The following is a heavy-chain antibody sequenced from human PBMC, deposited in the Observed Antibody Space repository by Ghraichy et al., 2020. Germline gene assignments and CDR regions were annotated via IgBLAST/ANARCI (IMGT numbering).Heavy chain of an antibody. D-gene: IGHD4-11*01. CDR1: GYTFKKFG. CDR2: ISTNSGNT. CDR3: ARDVDYMFDS. V-gene: IGHV1-18*04. J-gene: IGHJ4*02. Sequence: ASVKVSCKASGYTFKKFGLSWVRQAPGKGLEWLGWISTNSGNTDYAQNIQGRVSLTTDTSTNTAYLEVRGLRYDDTAVYYCARDVDYMFDSWGQGTPVTVSS.